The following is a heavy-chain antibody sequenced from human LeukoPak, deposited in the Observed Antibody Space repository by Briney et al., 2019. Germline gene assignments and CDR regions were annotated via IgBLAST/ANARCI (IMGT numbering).Heavy chain of an antibody. CDR3: AKHTDGGSYLDPNDY. D-gene: IGHD1-26*01. V-gene: IGHV3-23*01. J-gene: IGHJ4*02. Sequence: PGGSLRLSCAASGFTFSSYAMSWVRQAPGKGLEWVSAISGSGGSTYYADSVKGRFTISRDNSKNTLNLQMHSLRADDTAVYYCAKHTDGGSYLDPNDYWGQGTLVTVSS. CDR2: ISGSGGST. CDR1: GFTFSSYA.